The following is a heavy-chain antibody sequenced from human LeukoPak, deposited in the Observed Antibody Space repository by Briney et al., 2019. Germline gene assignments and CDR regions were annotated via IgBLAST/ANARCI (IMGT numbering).Heavy chain of an antibody. D-gene: IGHD5-24*01. J-gene: IGHJ4*02. CDR3: ARVEWLQGSYYFDY. CDR1: GYTFTGYY. V-gene: IGHV1-2*02. Sequence: ASVKVSCKASGYTFTGYYMHWVRQAPGQGLEWMGWINPNSGGTNYAQKFQGRVTMTRDTSISTAYMELSRLRSDDTAVYYCARVEWLQGSYYFDYWGQGTLVTVSS. CDR2: INPNSGGT.